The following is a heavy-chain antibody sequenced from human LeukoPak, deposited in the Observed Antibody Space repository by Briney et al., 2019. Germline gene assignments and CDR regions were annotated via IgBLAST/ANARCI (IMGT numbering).Heavy chain of an antibody. D-gene: IGHD2-21*01. CDR1: GGTFSSYA. J-gene: IGHJ4*02. Sequence: SVKVSCKASGGTFSSYAISWVRQAPGQGLEWMGRIIPILGIANYAQKFQGRVTMTRDTSTSTVYMELSSLRSEDTAVYYCARAGISRDFDYWGQGTLSPSPQ. V-gene: IGHV1-69*04. CDR3: ARAGISRDFDY. CDR2: IIPILGIA.